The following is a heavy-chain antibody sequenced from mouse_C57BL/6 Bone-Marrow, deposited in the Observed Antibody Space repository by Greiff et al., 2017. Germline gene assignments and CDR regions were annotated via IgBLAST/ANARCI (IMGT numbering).Heavy chain of an antibody. CDR2: ISSGGSYT. D-gene: IGHD4-1*01. CDR3: ARPNWAWFAY. CDR1: GFTFSSHG. Sequence: EVHLVESGGDLVKPGGSLKLSCAASGFTFSSHGMSWVRQTPDKRLEWVATISSGGSYTYYPDSVKGRFTISRDNAKNTLYLQMSSLKSEDTAMYYCARPNWAWFAYWGQGTLVTVSA. V-gene: IGHV5-6*01. J-gene: IGHJ3*01.